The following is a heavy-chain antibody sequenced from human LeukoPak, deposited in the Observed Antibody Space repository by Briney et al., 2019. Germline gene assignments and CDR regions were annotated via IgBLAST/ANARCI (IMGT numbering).Heavy chain of an antibody. CDR2: INHSGST. CDR1: GGSFSGYY. V-gene: IGHV4-34*01. J-gene: IGHJ3*02. D-gene: IGHD2-21*01. Sequence: SETLSLTCAVYGGSFSGYYWSWIRQPPGKGLEWIGEINHSGSTNYNPSPKSRVTISVDTSKNQFSLKLSSVTAADTAVYYCARAWVRDAFDIWGQGTMVAVSS. CDR3: ARAWVRDAFDI.